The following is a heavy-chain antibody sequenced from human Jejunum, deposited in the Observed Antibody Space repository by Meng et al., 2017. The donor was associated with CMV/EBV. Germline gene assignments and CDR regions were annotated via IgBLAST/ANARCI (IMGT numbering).Heavy chain of an antibody. J-gene: IGHJ4*02. Sequence: GFTFSSDAMSWFRQAPGKGLEWVSGIYSAGTNTYYTDSVKGRFTISKDNSRSTLYLQMNSLRAEDTAVYYCVRVQTRQLAEAFDYWGQGTLVTVSS. CDR1: GFTFSSDA. D-gene: IGHD1-1*01. CDR3: VRVQTRQLAEAFDY. CDR2: IYSAGTNT. V-gene: IGHV3-23*03.